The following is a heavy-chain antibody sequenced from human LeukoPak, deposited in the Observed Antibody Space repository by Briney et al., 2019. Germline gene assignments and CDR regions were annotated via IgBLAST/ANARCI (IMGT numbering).Heavy chain of an antibody. Sequence: LSLTCTVSGGSISSGSYYWSWVRQAPGKGLEWVSAISGSGTYYADSVKGRFTISRDNSKNTLYLQMNSLRAEDTAVYYCAKLTDYWGQGTLVTVSS. CDR2: ISGSGT. V-gene: IGHV3-23*01. CDR3: AKLTDY. CDR1: GGSISSGSYY. J-gene: IGHJ4*02.